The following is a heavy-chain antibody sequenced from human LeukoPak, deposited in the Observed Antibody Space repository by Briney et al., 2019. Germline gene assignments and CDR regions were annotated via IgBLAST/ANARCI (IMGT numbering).Heavy chain of an antibody. D-gene: IGHD3-22*01. CDR1: GGSFSGYY. V-gene: IGHV4-34*01. CDR2: INHSGST. CDR3: ARGYYDSSGYWPNYYYYYGMDV. J-gene: IGHJ6*02. Sequence: KPSETLSLTCAVYGGSFSGYYWSWIRQLPGKGLEWIGEINHSGSTNYNPSLKSRVTISVDTSKNQFSLKLSSVTAADTAVYYCARGYYDSSGYWPNYYYYYGMDVWGQGTTVTVSS.